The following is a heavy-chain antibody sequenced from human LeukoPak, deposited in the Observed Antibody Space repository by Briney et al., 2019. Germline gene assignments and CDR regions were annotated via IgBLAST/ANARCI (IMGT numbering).Heavy chain of an antibody. V-gene: IGHV3-43*01. J-gene: IGHJ4*02. Sequence: GGSLRLSYAASGFTFDDYTMHWVRQAPGKGLEWVSLISWDGGSTYYADSVKGRFTISRDNSKNSLYLQMNSLRTEDTALYYCAKDRGSVGATPPYFDYWGQGTLVTVSS. D-gene: IGHD1-26*01. CDR2: ISWDGGST. CDR3: AKDRGSVGATPPYFDY. CDR1: GFTFDDYT.